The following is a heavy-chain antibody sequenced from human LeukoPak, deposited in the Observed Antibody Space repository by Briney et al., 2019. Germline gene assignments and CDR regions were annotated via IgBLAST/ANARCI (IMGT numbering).Heavy chain of an antibody. Sequence: GGSLRLSCAASGLSYSNSEVKWARQAPGKGLEWVSYIRRSGNTIYYADSVKGRFTISRDNAKNTLYLQMNSLRAEDTAVYYCARSSFSYDSTTYYYEDYWGQGTLVTVSS. CDR1: GLSYSNSE. V-gene: IGHV3-48*03. J-gene: IGHJ4*02. D-gene: IGHD3-22*01. CDR2: IRRSGNTI. CDR3: ARSSFSYDSTTYYYEDY.